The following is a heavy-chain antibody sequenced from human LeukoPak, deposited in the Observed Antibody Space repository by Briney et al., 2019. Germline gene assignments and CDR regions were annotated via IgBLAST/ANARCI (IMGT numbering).Heavy chain of an antibody. CDR2: ISSSSSYI. J-gene: IGHJ4*02. Sequence: GGSLRLSCAASGFTFSSYAMSWVRQAPGKGLEWVSSISSSSSYIYYADSVKGRFTISRDNAKNSLYLQMHSLRAEDTAVYYCAKDSRLAAAGPPYYFDYWGQGTLVTVSS. CDR3: AKDSRLAAAGPPYYFDY. V-gene: IGHV3-21*04. CDR1: GFTFSSYA. D-gene: IGHD6-13*01.